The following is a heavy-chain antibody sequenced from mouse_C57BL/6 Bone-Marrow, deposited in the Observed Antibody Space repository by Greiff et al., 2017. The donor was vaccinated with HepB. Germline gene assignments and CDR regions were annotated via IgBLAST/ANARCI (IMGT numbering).Heavy chain of an antibody. CDR2: IYPGDGDT. Sequence: QVQLQQSGPELVKPGASVKISCKASGYAFSSSWMNWVKQRPGKGLEWIGRIYPGDGDTNYNGKFKGKATLTADKSSSTAYMQLSSLTSEDSAVYCCARRGFITTVVATKGYFDYWGQGTTLTVSS. J-gene: IGHJ2*01. CDR1: GYAFSSSW. CDR3: ARRGFITTVVATKGYFDY. V-gene: IGHV1-82*01. D-gene: IGHD1-1*01.